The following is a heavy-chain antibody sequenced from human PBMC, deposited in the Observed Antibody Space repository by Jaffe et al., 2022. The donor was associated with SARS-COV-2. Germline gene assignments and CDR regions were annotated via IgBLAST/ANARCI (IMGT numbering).Heavy chain of an antibody. CDR2: INHSGST. CDR3: ARFVVVTATTYYFDY. D-gene: IGHD2-21*02. V-gene: IGHV4-34*01. J-gene: IGHJ4*02. CDR1: GGSFSGYY. Sequence: QVQLQQWGAGLLKPSETLSLTCAVYGGSFSGYYWSWIRQPPGKGLEWIGEINHSGSTNYNPSLKSRVTISVDTSKNQFSLKLSSVTAADTAVYYCARFVVVTATTYYFDYWGQGTLVTVSS.